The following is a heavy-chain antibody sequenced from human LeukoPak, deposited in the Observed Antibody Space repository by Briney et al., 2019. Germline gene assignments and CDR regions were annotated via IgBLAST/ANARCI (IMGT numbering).Heavy chain of an antibody. J-gene: IGHJ4*02. CDR3: ARDDKAGREYIDY. V-gene: IGHV3-33*08. CDR1: GFTFSDYY. Sequence: GESLRLSCAASGFTFSDYYMSWVRQAPGKGLDWVAVIWYDGSNKYYADSVKGRFTISRDNSKNTLYLQMNSLRAEDTAVYYCARDDKAGREYIDYWGQGALVTVSS. D-gene: IGHD6-19*01. CDR2: IWYDGSNK.